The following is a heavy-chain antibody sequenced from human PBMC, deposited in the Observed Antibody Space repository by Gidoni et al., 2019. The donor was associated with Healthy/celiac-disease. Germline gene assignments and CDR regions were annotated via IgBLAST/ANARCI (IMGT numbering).Heavy chain of an antibody. V-gene: IGHV3-23*04. CDR3: AKDANGWAWAGYFDY. CDR2: ISGSGGIT. Sequence: EVQLVESGGGLVQPGGSLRLSCAASGFTLSSYAMGWVRPAPGKGLEWVSAISGSGGITYYADSVKGRFTISRDNSKNTLYLQMNSLRAEDTAVYYCAKDANGWAWAGYFDYWGQGTLVTVSS. J-gene: IGHJ4*02. CDR1: GFTLSSYA. D-gene: IGHD3-16*01.